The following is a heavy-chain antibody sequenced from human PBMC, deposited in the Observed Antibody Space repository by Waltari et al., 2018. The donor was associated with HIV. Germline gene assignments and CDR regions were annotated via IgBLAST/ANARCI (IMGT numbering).Heavy chain of an antibody. Sequence: EEHLVASGGGLVQPGTSLRLSCAASGFTFDDYAMHWVRQAPGKGLDWVAGIRRIGDHTGYADSVVGRFSIYRDHGKNTLYLQMNSVRREDTALYYGVKDRGPTTPAAGHWGQGILVAVSS. CDR1: GFTFDDYA. CDR2: IRRIGDHT. D-gene: IGHD1-1*01. V-gene: IGHV3-9*01. CDR3: VKDRGPTTPAAGH. J-gene: IGHJ4*02.